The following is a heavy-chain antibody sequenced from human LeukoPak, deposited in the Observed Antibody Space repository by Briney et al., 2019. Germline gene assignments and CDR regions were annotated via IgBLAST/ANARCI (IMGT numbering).Heavy chain of an antibody. V-gene: IGHV3-30*18. J-gene: IGHJ4*02. CDR1: GFTFSSYG. CDR2: ISYDGGNK. D-gene: IGHD4-23*01. Sequence: NPGGSLRLSCAASGFTFSSYGMHWVRQAPGKGLEWVALISYDGGNKYYADSVEGRFTISREDSMNTLYLQMDSLRGEDTAVYYCAKDYGGFSGTFDYWGQGTLVTVSS. CDR3: AKDYGGFSGTFDY.